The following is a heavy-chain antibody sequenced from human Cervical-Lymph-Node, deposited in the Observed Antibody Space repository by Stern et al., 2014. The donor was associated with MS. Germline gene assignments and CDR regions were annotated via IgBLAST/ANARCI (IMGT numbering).Heavy chain of an antibody. V-gene: IGHV5-51*04. J-gene: IGHJ3*02. CDR1: GYNFTTYW. Sequence: EDQLVESGVEVKKPGESLKISCKGSGYNFTTYWIGWVRQMPGKGLEWMGIIYPGDSDIRYSPSFQGPGTISADKPLRTASLQGHSLKASDTAMYYCARLVMTGAFDIWGQGTMVTASS. CDR3: ARLVMTGAFDI. CDR2: IYPGDSDI. D-gene: IGHD2-21*02.